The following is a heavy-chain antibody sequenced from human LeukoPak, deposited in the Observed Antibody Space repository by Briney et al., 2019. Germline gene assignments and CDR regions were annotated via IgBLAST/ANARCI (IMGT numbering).Heavy chain of an antibody. V-gene: IGHV4-34*01. CDR2: INHSGST. J-gene: IGHJ6*03. Sequence: SETLSLTCAVYGGSFSGYYWSWIRQPPGKGLEWIGEINHSGSTNYNPSLKSRVTISVDTSKNQFSLKLSSVTAADTAVYYCARRRSYYYYMDVWGKGTTVTVSS. CDR1: GGSFSGYY. CDR3: ARRRSYYYYMDV.